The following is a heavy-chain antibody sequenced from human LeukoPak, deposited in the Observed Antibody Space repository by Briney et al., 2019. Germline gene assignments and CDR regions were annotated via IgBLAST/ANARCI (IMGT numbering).Heavy chain of an antibody. D-gene: IGHD6-13*01. CDR3: ARVYSSSWSYFDY. V-gene: IGHV3-11*01. CDR2: ISRGGSTI. J-gene: IGHJ4*02. Sequence: GGSLRLSRAASGFTFSDYYMNWIRQAPGKGLEWVSHISRGGSTIYYADSVKGRFTISRDNAKNSLYLQMNSLRAEVTAVYYCARVYSSSWSYFDYWGQGTLVTVSS. CDR1: GFTFSDYY.